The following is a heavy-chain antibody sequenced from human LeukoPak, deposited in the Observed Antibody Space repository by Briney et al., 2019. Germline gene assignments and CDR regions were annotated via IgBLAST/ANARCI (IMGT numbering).Heavy chain of an antibody. Sequence: TLSLTCTVSGGSISSGDYYWSWIRQPPGKGLEWIGYIYYSGSTYYNPSLKSRVTISVDTSKNQFSLKLSSVTAADTAVYYCARDLLNEGNHLDYWGQGTLVTVSS. D-gene: IGHD4-23*01. CDR3: ARDLLNEGNHLDY. CDR1: GGSISSGDYY. V-gene: IGHV4-30-4*01. CDR2: IYYSGST. J-gene: IGHJ4*02.